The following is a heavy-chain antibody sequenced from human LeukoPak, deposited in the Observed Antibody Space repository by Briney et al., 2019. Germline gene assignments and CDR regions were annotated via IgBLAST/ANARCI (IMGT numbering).Heavy chain of an antibody. D-gene: IGHD1-26*01. CDR3: ARDYESARGGIDP. J-gene: IGHJ5*02. V-gene: IGHV1-69*13. Sequence: GASVKVSCKASGYTFTSYYMHWVRQAPGQGLEWMGGIIPIFGTANYAQKFQGRVTITADESTITAYMELSSLRSEDTAVYYCARDYESARGGIDPWGQGTLVTVSS. CDR1: GYTFTSYY. CDR2: IIPIFGTA.